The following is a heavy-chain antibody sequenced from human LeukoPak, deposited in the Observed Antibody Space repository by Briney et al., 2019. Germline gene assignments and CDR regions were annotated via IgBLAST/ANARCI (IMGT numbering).Heavy chain of an antibody. CDR3: AGDSGGSYPKGAFDI. D-gene: IGHD1-26*01. V-gene: IGHV4-4*02. CDR2: IYHSGST. J-gene: IGHJ3*02. CDR1: GGSISSSNW. Sequence: SGTLSLTCAVSGGSISSSNWWSWVRQPPGKGLEWIGEIYHSGSTHYNPSLKSRVTISVDKSKNQFSLKLSSVTAADTAVYYCAGDSGGSYPKGAFDIWGQGAMVTVSS.